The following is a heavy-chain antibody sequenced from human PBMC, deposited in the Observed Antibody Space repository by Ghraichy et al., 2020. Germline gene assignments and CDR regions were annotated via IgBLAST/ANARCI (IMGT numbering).Heavy chain of an antibody. CDR3: ARDPGYCSGGRCFPDAFDL. Sequence: GGSLRLSCEASGLTFSSYRMSWVRQAPGGGLEWVSFIDSSSSYIYYADSVKGRFTVSRDNTKNSLYLQMNSLRAEDTAMYYCARDPGYCSGGRCFPDAFDLWGQGTMVTVSS. D-gene: IGHD2-15*01. V-gene: IGHV3-21*01. CDR2: IDSSSSYI. CDR1: GLTFSSYR. J-gene: IGHJ3*01.